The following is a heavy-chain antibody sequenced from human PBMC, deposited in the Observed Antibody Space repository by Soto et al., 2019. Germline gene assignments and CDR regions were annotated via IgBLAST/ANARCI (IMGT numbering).Heavy chain of an antibody. CDR2: ISAHNGNT. D-gene: IGHD1-1*01. J-gene: IGHJ4*02. Sequence: QVHLVQSGAEVKKPGASVKVACKGSGYAFTTYGNTWVRQAPGQGLEWMGWISAHNGNTNYAQKLQGRVTVTRDTSTSTAYMELRSLRSDDNGVNYSARGRYGDYWGQGDLLTVYS. CDR3: ARGRYGDY. V-gene: IGHV1-18*01. CDR1: GYAFTTYG.